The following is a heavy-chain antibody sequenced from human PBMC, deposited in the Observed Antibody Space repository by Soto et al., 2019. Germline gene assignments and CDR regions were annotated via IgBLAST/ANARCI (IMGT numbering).Heavy chain of an antibody. D-gene: IGHD6-13*01. CDR1: GGSFSGYY. CDR3: ARGKSSSSWYSDFDY. V-gene: IGHV4-34*01. J-gene: IGHJ4*02. CDR2: INHSGST. Sequence: QVQLQQWGAGLLKPSETLSLTCAVYGGSFSGYYWSWIRQPPGKGLEWIGEINHSGSTNYNPSLKRRVTISVDTSKNQFSLKLSSVTAADTAVYYCARGKSSSSWYSDFDYWGQGTLVTVSS.